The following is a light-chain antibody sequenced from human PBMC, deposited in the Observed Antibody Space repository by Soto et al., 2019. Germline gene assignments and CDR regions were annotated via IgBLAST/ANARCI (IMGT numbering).Light chain of an antibody. CDR3: QSYDSSLSGVV. CDR2: GNS. CDR1: SSNIGAGYD. Sequence: QSVLTQPPSVSGAPGQRVTISCTGSSSNIGAGYDVHWYQQLPGTAPKLLIYGNSNRPSGVPDRFSGSKSGTSASLAITGRQAEDEADYYCQSYDSSLSGVVFGGGTKATVL. V-gene: IGLV1-40*01. J-gene: IGLJ2*01.